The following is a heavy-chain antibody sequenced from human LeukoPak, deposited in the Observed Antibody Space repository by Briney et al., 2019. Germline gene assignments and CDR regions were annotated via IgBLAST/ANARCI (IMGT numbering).Heavy chain of an antibody. CDR2: IKQDGSEK. D-gene: IGHD7-27*01. Sequence: AGGSLRLSCAASGFTFSNYWMGWVRQAPGKGLEWVANIKQDGSEKFYADSVKGRFTISRDNSENTMFLQMNSLRVEDTAVYYCARDFAWGSGGAPIDDNWLDPWGQGILVTVSS. CDR1: GFTFSNYW. J-gene: IGHJ5*02. CDR3: ARDFAWGSGGAPIDDNWLDP. V-gene: IGHV3-7*03.